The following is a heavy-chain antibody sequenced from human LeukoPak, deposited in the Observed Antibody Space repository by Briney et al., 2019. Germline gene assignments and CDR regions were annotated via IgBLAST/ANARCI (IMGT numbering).Heavy chain of an antibody. J-gene: IGHJ4*02. D-gene: IGHD2-15*01. V-gene: IGHV3-66*01. Sequence: PGGSLRLSCAASGFAVSSNYMSWVRQAPGKGLEWVSVIYSGGSTYYADSVKGRFTISRDNSKNTLYLQMNSLRAEDTAVYYCARARSGATYYFDYWGQGTLVTVSS. CDR1: GFAVSSNY. CDR3: ARARSGATYYFDY. CDR2: IYSGGST.